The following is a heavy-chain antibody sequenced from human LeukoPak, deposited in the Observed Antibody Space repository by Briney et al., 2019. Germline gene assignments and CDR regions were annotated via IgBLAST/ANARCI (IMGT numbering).Heavy chain of an antibody. CDR3: ARDGEKTPYYGSGKPVRDYYYYYMDV. CDR1: GGSISSGSYY. D-gene: IGHD3-10*01. V-gene: IGHV4-61*02. CDR2: IYTSGST. J-gene: IGHJ6*03. Sequence: PSETLSLTCTVSGGSISSGSYYWSWIRQPAGKGLEWIGRIYTSGSTNYNPSLKSRVTISVDTSKNQFSLKLSSVTAADTAVYYCARDGEKTPYYGSGKPVRDYYYYYMDVRGKGTTVTVSS.